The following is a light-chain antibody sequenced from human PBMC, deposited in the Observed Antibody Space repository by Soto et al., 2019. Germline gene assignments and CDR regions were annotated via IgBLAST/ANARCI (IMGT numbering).Light chain of an antibody. CDR3: QQYASSPPT. J-gene: IGKJ1*01. CDR1: QNVSSSY. V-gene: IGKV3-20*01. Sequence: EIVLTQSPGTLSLSPGVRARLSCRVNQNVSSSYFAWYQHKPGQAPRLLIYGGFSRATGIPDRISGSGSGTDFSLTISRLEPEDFAVFYCQQYASSPPTFGQGTKVEIK. CDR2: GGF.